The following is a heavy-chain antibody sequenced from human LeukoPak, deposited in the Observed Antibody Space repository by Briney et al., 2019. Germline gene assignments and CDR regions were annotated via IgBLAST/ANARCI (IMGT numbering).Heavy chain of an antibody. CDR3: ARKKGYYGSGSYDY. V-gene: IGHV3-64*01. J-gene: IGHJ4*02. D-gene: IGHD3-10*01. CDR2: ISSNGGST. CDR1: GFTVSINS. Sequence: PGGSLRLSCTVSGFTVSINSMSWVRQAPGKGLEYVSAISSNGGSTYYANSVKGRFTISRDNSKNTLYLQMGSLRAEDMAVYYCARKKGYYGSGSYDYWGQGTLVTVSS.